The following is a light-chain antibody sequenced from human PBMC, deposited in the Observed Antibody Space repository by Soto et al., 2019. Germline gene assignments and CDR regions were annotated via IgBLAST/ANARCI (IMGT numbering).Light chain of an antibody. CDR3: CSSVGGPNWV. CDR1: SSDVGGYNY. CDR2: EVN. J-gene: IGLJ3*02. V-gene: IGLV2-23*02. Sequence: QSALTQPASVSGSPGQSITISCTGTSSDVGGYNYVSWYQQHPGKAPTLMIYEVNKRPSGISNRFSGSKSANTASLTISGLQAEDEGDYYCCSSVGGPNWVFGGGTKLTVL.